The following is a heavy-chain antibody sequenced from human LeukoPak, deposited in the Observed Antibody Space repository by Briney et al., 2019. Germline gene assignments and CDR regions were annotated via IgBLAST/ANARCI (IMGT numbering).Heavy chain of an antibody. J-gene: IGHJ4*02. CDR2: ISGSGGST. CDR3: AEAPAYCSGGTCYDY. V-gene: IGHV3-23*01. D-gene: IGHD2-15*01. Sequence: SGGSLRLSCAASGFTFSTYAMSWVRQAPGKGLEWVSLISGSGGSTYNADSVKGRFTISRDNSKNTLYLQMKSLRADDTAVYYCAEAPAYCSGGTCYDYWGQGSLVTVSS. CDR1: GFTFSTYA.